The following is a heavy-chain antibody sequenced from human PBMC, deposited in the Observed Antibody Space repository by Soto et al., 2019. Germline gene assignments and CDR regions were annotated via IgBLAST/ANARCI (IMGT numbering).Heavy chain of an antibody. J-gene: IGHJ4*02. Sequence: GGSLILSCAASGSALNTYTMNSVCQAPGKGLEWVSSLKGRSNYKYYLASVNGRFTVARDNAQNSLFLQMSRLGPEDTAVYYCVREDGVVGASSAFDSWGQGTLVTASS. CDR1: GSALNTYT. CDR3: VREDGVVGASSAFDS. D-gene: IGHD1-26*01. V-gene: IGHV3-21*01. CDR2: LKGRSNYK.